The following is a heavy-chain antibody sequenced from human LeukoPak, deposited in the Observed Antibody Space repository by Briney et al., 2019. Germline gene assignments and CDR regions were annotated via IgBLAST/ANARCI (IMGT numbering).Heavy chain of an antibody. CDR2: ISSNGGST. Sequence: GGSLRLSCAASGFTFSSYAMHWVRQAPGKGLEYVSAISSNGGSTYYANSVKGRFTISRDNSKNTLYLQTGSLRAEDMAVYYCARDRGGGSYDAFDIWGQGTMVTVSS. V-gene: IGHV3-64*01. CDR1: GFTFSSYA. CDR3: ARDRGGGSYDAFDI. J-gene: IGHJ3*02. D-gene: IGHD1-26*01.